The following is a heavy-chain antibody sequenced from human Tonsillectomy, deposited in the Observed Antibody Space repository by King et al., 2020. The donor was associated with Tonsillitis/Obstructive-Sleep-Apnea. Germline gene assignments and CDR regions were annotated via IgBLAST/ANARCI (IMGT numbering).Heavy chain of an antibody. CDR3: ARGGRWEPTYYYYMDV. D-gene: IGHD1-26*01. Sequence: VQLVESGGGVVRPGGSLRLSCAASGFTFDDYGMSWVRQAPGKGLEWVSGINWNGGSTGYADSGKGRFTISRDNAKNSLYLQMNSLRAEDTALYYCARGGRWEPTYYYYMDVWGKGTTVTVSS. CDR2: INWNGGST. J-gene: IGHJ6*03. V-gene: IGHV3-20*04. CDR1: GFTFDDYG.